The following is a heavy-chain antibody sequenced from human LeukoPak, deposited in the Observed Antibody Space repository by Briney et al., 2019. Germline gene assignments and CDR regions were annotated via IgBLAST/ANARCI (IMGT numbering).Heavy chain of an antibody. V-gene: IGHV1-24*01. Sequence: ASVKVSCKASGGTFSSYAISWVRQAPGKGLEWMGGFDPEDGETIYAQKFQGRVTMTEDTSTDTAYMELSSLRSEDTAVYYCATGTTFDYWGQGTLVTVSS. CDR3: ATGTTFDY. J-gene: IGHJ4*02. CDR2: FDPEDGET. CDR1: GGTFSSYA. D-gene: IGHD1-1*01.